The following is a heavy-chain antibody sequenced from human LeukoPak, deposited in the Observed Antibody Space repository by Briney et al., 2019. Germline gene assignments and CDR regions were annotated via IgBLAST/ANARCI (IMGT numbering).Heavy chain of an antibody. CDR3: ARGPSRDGSGSYYWNY. Sequence: GGSLRLSCAASGFTFSSYSMNWVRQAPGKGLEWVSSISSSSSYIYYADSVKGRFTISRDNAKNSLYLQMNSLRAEDTAVYYCARGPSRDGSGSYYWNYWGQGTLVTVSS. J-gene: IGHJ4*02. V-gene: IGHV3-21*01. CDR1: GFTFSSYS. D-gene: IGHD3-10*01. CDR2: ISSSSSYI.